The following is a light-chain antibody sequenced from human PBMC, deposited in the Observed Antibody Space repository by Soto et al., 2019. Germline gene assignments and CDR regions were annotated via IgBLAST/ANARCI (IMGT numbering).Light chain of an antibody. V-gene: IGLV2-14*01. J-gene: IGLJ2*01. CDR2: DVT. Sequence: QSVLAQPASVSGSPGQSITISCTGTSSDVGAYNYVSWYHQHHPGKAPELIIYDVTDRPSGVSTRFSGSKSGNTASLTISGLQAEDAGDYYCSSYTTIKAVIFGGGTKLTVL. CDR1: SSDVGAYNY. CDR3: SSYTTIKAVI.